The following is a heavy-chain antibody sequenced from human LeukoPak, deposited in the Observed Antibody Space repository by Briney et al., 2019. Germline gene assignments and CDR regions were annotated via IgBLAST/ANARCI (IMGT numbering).Heavy chain of an antibody. CDR3: ARHSSTYYRFDY. V-gene: IGHV4-59*08. D-gene: IGHD3-22*01. CDR1: GGSFSSYY. Sequence: PSETLSLTCTVTGGSFSSYYWSWIRQPPGKGLEWIGYIHYSGSTNYYPALKSRVTISVDTSKNQFSLKVSSVTAADTAVYYCARHSSTYYRFDYWGQGTLVSVSS. J-gene: IGHJ4*02. CDR2: IHYSGST.